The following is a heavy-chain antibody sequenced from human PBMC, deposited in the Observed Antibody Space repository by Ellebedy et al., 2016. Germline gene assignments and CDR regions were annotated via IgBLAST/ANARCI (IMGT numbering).Heavy chain of an antibody. CDR2: ISHIGNP. CDR1: GDSTSLDY. Sequence: SETLSLTCTFSGDSTSLDYWNWIRQPPGKGLEWIGYISHIGNPNYNPSLNSRVTMSIDTSRNQFSLRLTSVTAADTAVYYCARHRFSSGPSFDNWGQGAPVSVSS. V-gene: IGHV4-59*08. D-gene: IGHD3-10*01. J-gene: IGHJ4*02. CDR3: ARHRFSSGPSFDN.